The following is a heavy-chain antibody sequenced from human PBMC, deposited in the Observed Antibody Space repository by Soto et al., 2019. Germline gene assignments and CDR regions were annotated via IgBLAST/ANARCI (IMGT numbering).Heavy chain of an antibody. D-gene: IGHD2-2*01. CDR2: IIPIFGTA. Sequence: QVQLVQSGAEVKKPGSSVKVSCKASGGTFSSYAISWVRQAPGQGLEWMGGIIPIFGTANYAQKFQGRVTITGEKSTSTAYMELSSLRSEDTAVYYCARDIRYCSSTSCYSWFDPWGQGTLVTVSS. J-gene: IGHJ5*02. CDR1: GGTFSSYA. V-gene: IGHV1-69*06. CDR3: ARDIRYCSSTSCYSWFDP.